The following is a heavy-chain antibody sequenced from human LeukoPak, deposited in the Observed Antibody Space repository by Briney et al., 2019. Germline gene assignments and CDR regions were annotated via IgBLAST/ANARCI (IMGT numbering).Heavy chain of an antibody. CDR2: IYPGDSDT. V-gene: IGHV5-51*01. CDR3: ARRRLISSVVGAWFDP. CDR1: GYSFTSYW. D-gene: IGHD3-22*01. Sequence: GESLKISCKGSGYSFTSYWIGWVRQMPGKGLEWMGIIYPGDSDTRYSPSFQGQVTISADKSISTAYLQWSSLKASDTAMYYCARRRLISSVVGAWFDPWGQGTLVTVSS. J-gene: IGHJ5*02.